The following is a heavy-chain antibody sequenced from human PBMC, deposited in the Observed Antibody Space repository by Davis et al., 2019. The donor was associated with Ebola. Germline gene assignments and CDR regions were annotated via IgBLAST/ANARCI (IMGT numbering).Heavy chain of an antibody. J-gene: IGHJ4*02. D-gene: IGHD6-19*01. CDR3: ARDQGSQGNFHY. CDR1: GFTFSSYW. V-gene: IGHV3-74*01. CDR2: ISSDGSST. Sequence: HTGGSLRLSCAVSGFTFSSYWMHWVRQVPGKGLVWVSRISSDGSSTTYADSVKGRFTISRDNARNSLYLQMDSLRAEDTALYYCARDQGSQGNFHYWGQGTLVAVSS.